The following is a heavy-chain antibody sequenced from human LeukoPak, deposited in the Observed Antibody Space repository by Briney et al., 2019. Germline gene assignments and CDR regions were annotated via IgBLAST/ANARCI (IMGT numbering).Heavy chain of an antibody. CDR1: GVTFSSYW. D-gene: IGHD6-19*01. V-gene: IGHV3-74*01. CDR2: INSDGSIT. J-gene: IGHJ5*02. Sequence: GGSLRLTCEASGVTFSSYWLHWVRQASGKGLVWVSRINSDGSITSYADSVKGRFTISRDNAKNTLYMQMNSLTVEDTAMYYCARDGILVAGTVDWFDPWGQGTLVTVSS. CDR3: ARDGILVAGTVDWFDP.